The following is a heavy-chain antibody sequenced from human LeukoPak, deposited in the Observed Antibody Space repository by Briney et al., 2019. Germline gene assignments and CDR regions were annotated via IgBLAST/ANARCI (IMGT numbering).Heavy chain of an antibody. J-gene: IGHJ4*02. CDR3: ARVVRGYSGYSGRLTDY. CDR1: GVSISISSYY. CDR2: IYYTGTT. V-gene: IGHV4-39*01. Sequence: SETLSLTCTGSGVSISISSYYWAWIRQPPGKGLEWIGSIYYTGTTYYNASLKSRVTISVDTSMNQLSLRLISGTAADTAVYYCARVVRGYSGYSGRLTDYWGQGTPVTVSS. D-gene: IGHD5-12*01.